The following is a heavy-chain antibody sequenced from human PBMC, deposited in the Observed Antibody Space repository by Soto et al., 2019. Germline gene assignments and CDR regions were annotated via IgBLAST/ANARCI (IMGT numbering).Heavy chain of an antibody. CDR3: ARQKDYGDYRGTLDY. Sequence: SETLSLTCTVSGGSISSYYWSWIRQPPGKGLEWIGYIYYSGSTNYNPSLKSRVTISVDTSKNQFSLKLSSVTAADTAVYYCARQKDYGDYRGTLDYWGQGTLVTVSS. CDR2: IYYSGST. D-gene: IGHD4-17*01. V-gene: IGHV4-59*08. CDR1: GGSISSYY. J-gene: IGHJ4*02.